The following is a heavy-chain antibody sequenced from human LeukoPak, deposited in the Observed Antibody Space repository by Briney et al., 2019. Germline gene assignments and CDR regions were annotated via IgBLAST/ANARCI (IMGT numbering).Heavy chain of an antibody. Sequence: ASVKVSCKASGYTFTSYGISLVRQAPGQGLEWMGWISAYNGNTNYAQRLQGRVTMTTDTSTSTAYMELRSLRSDDTAVYYCARGPVDIVATIATDWGQGTLVTVSS. J-gene: IGHJ4*02. V-gene: IGHV1-18*01. CDR1: GYTFTSYG. CDR3: ARGPVDIVATIATD. D-gene: IGHD5-12*01. CDR2: ISAYNGNT.